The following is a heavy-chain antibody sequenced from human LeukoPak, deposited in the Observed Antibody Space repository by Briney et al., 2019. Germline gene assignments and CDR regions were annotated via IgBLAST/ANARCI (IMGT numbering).Heavy chain of an antibody. CDR1: GFTFNNYW. V-gene: IGHV3-7*01. CDR3: ASRAHFWSGPGG. CDR2: IKQDEIEK. J-gene: IGHJ4*02. D-gene: IGHD3-3*02. Sequence: GGSLRLSCAASGFTFNNYWMSWVRQAPGKGLEWVANIKQDEIEKYYVDSVKGRFTISRDNAKNSLYLQMNSLRAEDTAVYYCASRAHFWSGPGGWGQGTLVTVSS.